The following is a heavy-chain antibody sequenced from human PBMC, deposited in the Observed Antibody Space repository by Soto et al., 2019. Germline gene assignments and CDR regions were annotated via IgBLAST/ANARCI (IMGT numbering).Heavy chain of an antibody. CDR1: GFTFSDHS. CDR2: IRNKANSYTT. D-gene: IGHD3-22*01. CDR3: AILFYDGSSYP. Sequence: EVQLVESGGGLVQPGGSLRLSCAASGFTFSDHSMDWVRQAPGKGLEWVGRIRNKANSYTTEYAASVKGRCTISRDDSKNSVYLPMNSLRTEDTAVYYCAILFYDGSSYPWVQGTLVTVSS. J-gene: IGHJ5*02. V-gene: IGHV3-72*01.